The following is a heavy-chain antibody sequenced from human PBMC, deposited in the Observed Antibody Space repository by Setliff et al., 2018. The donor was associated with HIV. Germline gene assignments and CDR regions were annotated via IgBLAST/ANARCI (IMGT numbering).Heavy chain of an antibody. D-gene: IGHD2-15*01. CDR2: INHSGSGST. J-gene: IGHJ3*02. CDR1: GGSFSGYY. Sequence: LETLSLTCAVYGGSFSGYYWSWIRQPPGKGLEWIGEINHSGSGSTNYNPSLKSRVTISVDGSKNQFSLKLSSVTAADTAVYYCVRVVDDAFDIWGQGTMVTVSS. V-gene: IGHV4-34*01. CDR3: VRVVDDAFDI.